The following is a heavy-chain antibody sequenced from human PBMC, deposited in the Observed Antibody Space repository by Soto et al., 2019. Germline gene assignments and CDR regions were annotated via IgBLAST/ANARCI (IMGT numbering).Heavy chain of an antibody. V-gene: IGHV1-3*01. Sequence: ASVKVSCKASGYTFTSYAMHWVRQAPGQRLEWMGWISADNGNTNYAQWLQGRVTITTDSYTSTAYMELRSLRSDDTAVYYCARDGSNGGYFDYWGQGTLVTVSS. J-gene: IGHJ4*02. CDR3: ARDGSNGGYFDY. CDR1: GYTFTSYA. D-gene: IGHD2-8*01. CDR2: ISADNGNT.